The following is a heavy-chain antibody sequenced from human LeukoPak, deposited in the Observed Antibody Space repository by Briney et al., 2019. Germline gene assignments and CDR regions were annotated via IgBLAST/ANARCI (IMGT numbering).Heavy chain of an antibody. V-gene: IGHV4-39*01. D-gene: IGHD3-3*01. CDR2: IYYSGST. CDR1: GGSISSSSYY. Sequence: SETLSLICTVSGGSISSSSYYWGWIRQPPGKGLEWIGSIYYSGSTYYNPSLKSRVTISVDTSKNQFSLKLSSVTAADTAVYYCARLTIFGASLGFDPWGQGTLVTVSS. J-gene: IGHJ5*02. CDR3: ARLTIFGASLGFDP.